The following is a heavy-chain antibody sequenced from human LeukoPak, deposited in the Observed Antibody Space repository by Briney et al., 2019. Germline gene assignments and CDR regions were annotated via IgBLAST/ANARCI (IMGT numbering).Heavy chain of an antibody. CDR3: ARERVRGFDY. CDR1: GFTFSSYA. D-gene: IGHD3-16*01. V-gene: IGHV3-7*01. CDR2: IKQDGSEK. Sequence: GGSLRLSCAASGFTFSSYAMGWVRQAPGKGLEWVANIKQDGSEKYYVDSVKGRFTISRDNAKNSLYLQMNSLRAEDTAVYYCARERVRGFDYWGQGTLVTVSS. J-gene: IGHJ4*02.